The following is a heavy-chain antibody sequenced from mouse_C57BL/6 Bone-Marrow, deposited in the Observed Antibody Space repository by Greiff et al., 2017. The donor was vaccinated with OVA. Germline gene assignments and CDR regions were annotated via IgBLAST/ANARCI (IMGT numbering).Heavy chain of an antibody. CDR2: IYPRDGST. Sequence: QVQLQQSGPELVKPGASVKLSCKASGYTFTSYDINWVKQRPGQGLEWIGWIYPRDGSTKYNEKFKGKATLTVDTSSSTAYMELLSLTSEDSAVYFCAISIYYGNYVPYYFDYWGQGTTLTVSS. CDR3: AISIYYGNYVPYYFDY. V-gene: IGHV1-85*01. D-gene: IGHD2-1*01. CDR1: GYTFTSYD. J-gene: IGHJ2*01.